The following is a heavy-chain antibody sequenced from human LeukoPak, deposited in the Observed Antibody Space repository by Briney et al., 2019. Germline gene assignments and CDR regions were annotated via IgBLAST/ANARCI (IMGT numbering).Heavy chain of an antibody. CDR1: GFTFSSYS. Sequence: PGRSLRLSCAASGFTFSSYSMNWVRQAPGKGLEWVSYISSSSSTIYYADSVKGRFTISRDNAKNSLYLQMNSLRAEDTAVYYCAREPSIAAAATNYWGQGTLVTVSS. V-gene: IGHV3-48*04. J-gene: IGHJ4*02. D-gene: IGHD6-13*01. CDR3: AREPSIAAAATNY. CDR2: ISSSSSTI.